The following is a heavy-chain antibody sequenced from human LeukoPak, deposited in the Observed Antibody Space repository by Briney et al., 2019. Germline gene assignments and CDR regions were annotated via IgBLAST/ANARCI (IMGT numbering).Heavy chain of an antibody. CDR1: GGSISSYY. CDR2: IYYSGST. D-gene: IGHD1-14*01. Sequence: SETLSLTCTVSGGSISSYYWSWIRQPPGKGLEWIGYIYYSGSTNYNPSLKSRVTTSVDTSKNQFSLKLSSVTAADTAVYYCARASSRLRYFDPWGQGTLVTVSS. V-gene: IGHV4-59*01. CDR3: ARASSRLRYFDP. J-gene: IGHJ5*02.